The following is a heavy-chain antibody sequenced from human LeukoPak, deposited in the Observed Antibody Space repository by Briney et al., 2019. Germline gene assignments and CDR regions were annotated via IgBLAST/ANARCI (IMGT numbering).Heavy chain of an antibody. CDR3: ASLKAAAGIDYFDY. Sequence: SETLSLTCTVSVAPISDYYWNSIPQPPGKGLEWIGYISYSGSTNYNPSLKSRVTISVDKSKNQFSLKLLSGSVPRTVLYYCASLKAAAGIDYFDYWGQGTLVTVSS. D-gene: IGHD6-13*01. CDR2: ISYSGST. CDR1: VAPISDYY. V-gene: IGHV4-59*13. J-gene: IGHJ4*02.